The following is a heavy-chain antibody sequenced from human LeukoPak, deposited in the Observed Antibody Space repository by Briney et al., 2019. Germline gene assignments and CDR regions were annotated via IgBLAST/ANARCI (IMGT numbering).Heavy chain of an antibody. CDR2: FFYSGST. Sequence: SETLSLTCTVSGGSISSSTYYWGSIRQPPGKGLEWIGSFFYSGSTYYNPSHKSRLTMSVDTSNNQFSLKLMSVTAADTAVYYCASGTSTYYELYFWGQGTLVTVSS. CDR1: GGSISSSTYY. CDR3: ASGTSTYYELYF. V-gene: IGHV4-39*01. J-gene: IGHJ4*02. D-gene: IGHD3-3*01.